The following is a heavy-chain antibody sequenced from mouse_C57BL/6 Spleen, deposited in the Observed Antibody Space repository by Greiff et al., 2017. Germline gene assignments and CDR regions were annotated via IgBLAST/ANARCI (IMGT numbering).Heavy chain of an antibody. CDR3: SRGGRGAMDY. Sequence: EVQLMESGGGLVKPGGSMKLSCAASGFTFSDAWMDWVRQSPGKGLEWVAEIRNKANNPAKYYDVTGKGTFTISRDDSNSSVYLQMISLRAEDACICYCSRGGRGAMDYWGQGTSVTVSS. J-gene: IGHJ4*01. CDR1: GFTFSDAW. V-gene: IGHV6-6*01. CDR2: IRNKANNPAK.